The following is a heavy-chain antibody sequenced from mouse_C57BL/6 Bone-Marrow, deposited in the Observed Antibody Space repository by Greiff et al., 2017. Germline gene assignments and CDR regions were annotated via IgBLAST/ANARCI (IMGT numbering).Heavy chain of an antibody. Sequence: EVQLQQSGPELVKPGASVKISCKASGYTFTDYSMNWVKQSHGKSLEWIGDIHPNNGGTSYNQKFKGKATLTVDKSSSPAYMELRRLTSEDSAVYYCARRGYWGQGTTLTVSS. V-gene: IGHV1-26*01. CDR1: GYTFTDYS. J-gene: IGHJ2*01. CDR2: IHPNNGGT. CDR3: ARRGY.